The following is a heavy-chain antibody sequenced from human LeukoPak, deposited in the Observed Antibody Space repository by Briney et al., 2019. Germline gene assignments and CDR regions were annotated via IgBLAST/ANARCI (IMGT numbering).Heavy chain of an antibody. J-gene: IGHJ4*02. Sequence: ASVKVSCTASGYTFTSYYMHWVRQAPGQGLEWMGIINPSGGSTSYAQKFQGRVTMTRDTSTSTVYMELSSLRSEDTAVYYCARDHEYYYGSGSYYPGGCDYWGQGTLVTVSP. CDR3: ARDHEYYYGSGSYYPGGCDY. D-gene: IGHD3-10*01. V-gene: IGHV1-46*01. CDR2: INPSGGST. CDR1: GYTFTSYY.